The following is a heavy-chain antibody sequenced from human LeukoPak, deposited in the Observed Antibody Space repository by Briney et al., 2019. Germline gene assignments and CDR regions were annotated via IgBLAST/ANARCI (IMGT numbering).Heavy chain of an antibody. J-gene: IGHJ4*02. CDR2: ISNNGGSS. CDR1: GFTFSAYA. Sequence: GGSLRLSCSASGFTFSAYAMYWVRQAPGKGLEYVSGISNNGGSSFYADSVEGRFTISRDNSRNTLYLQMSSLRAEDTAVYYCVKITSVTGGDCWGQGTRLTVSS. CDR3: VKITSVTGGDC. V-gene: IGHV3-64D*09. D-gene: IGHD1-1*01.